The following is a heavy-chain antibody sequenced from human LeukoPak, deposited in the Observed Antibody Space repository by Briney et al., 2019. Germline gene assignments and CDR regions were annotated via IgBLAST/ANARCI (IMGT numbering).Heavy chain of an antibody. V-gene: IGHV3-53*04. CDR1: GFTFSSYA. J-gene: IGHJ5*02. D-gene: IGHD3-22*01. Sequence: GSLRLSCAASGFTFSSYAMSWVRQAPGKGLEWVSVIYSGGSTYYADSVKGRFTISRHNSKNTLYLQMNSLRAEDTAVYYCARVRQVYDSSGPPGWFDPWGQGTLVTVSS. CDR2: IYSGGST. CDR3: ARVRQVYDSSGPPGWFDP.